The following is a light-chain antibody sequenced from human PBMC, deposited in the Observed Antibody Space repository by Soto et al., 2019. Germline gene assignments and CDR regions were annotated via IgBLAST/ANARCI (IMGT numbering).Light chain of an antibody. CDR1: TGAVTNGHY. Sequence: HAVVPQGHSLTVSPGGTVALTCGSSTGAVTNGHYPYFFHQNPFQAPRTLIXXXTNRHSWTPARFSGSLLGGKAALTLSGAQPEDEAEYYCLLSYNGPYVFGTGTKVTVL. CDR3: LLSYNGPYV. J-gene: IGLJ1*01. V-gene: IGLV7-46*01. CDR2: XXT.